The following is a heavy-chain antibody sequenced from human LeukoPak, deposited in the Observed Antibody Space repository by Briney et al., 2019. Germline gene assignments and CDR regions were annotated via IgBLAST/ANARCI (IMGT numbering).Heavy chain of an antibody. J-gene: IGHJ6*02. D-gene: IGHD6-13*01. V-gene: IGHV1-2*02. CDR2: INPNSGGT. CDR1: GYTFTGYY. Sequence: ASVKVSCKASGYTFTGYYMHWVRQAPGQGLEWMGWINPNSGGTNYAQKFQGRVTMTRDTSISTAYMELSRLRSDDTAVYYRARAYSSSWYSYYGMDVWGQGTTVTVSS. CDR3: ARAYSSSWYSYYGMDV.